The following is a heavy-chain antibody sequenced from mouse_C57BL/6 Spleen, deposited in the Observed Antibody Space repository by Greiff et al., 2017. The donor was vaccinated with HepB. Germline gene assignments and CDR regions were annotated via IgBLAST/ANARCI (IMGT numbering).Heavy chain of an antibody. V-gene: IGHV1-69*01. Sequence: QVQLQQPGAELVMPGASVKLSCKASGYTFTSYWMHWVKQRPGQGLEWIGEIDPSDSYTNYNQKFKGKSTLTVDKSSSTAYMQRSSLTSEDSAVYYCARRGSSYYFDYWGQGTTLTVSS. CDR2: IDPSDSYT. D-gene: IGHD1-1*01. J-gene: IGHJ2*01. CDR1: GYTFTSYW. CDR3: ARRGSSYYFDY.